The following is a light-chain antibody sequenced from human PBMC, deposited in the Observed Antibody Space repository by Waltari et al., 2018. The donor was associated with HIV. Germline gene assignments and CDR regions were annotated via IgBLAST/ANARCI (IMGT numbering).Light chain of an antibody. J-gene: IGKJ4*01. CDR3: QQYDNLPLT. V-gene: IGKV1-33*01. CDR1: QDISNY. CDR2: DAS. Sequence: DIQMTQSPSSLSASVGDRVTITCQASQDISNYLNWYQQKLGKAPKLLIYDASNLETGVPSRFSGGGSGTDFTFTISSLQPEDIATYFCQQYDNLPLTFGGGTKVEIK.